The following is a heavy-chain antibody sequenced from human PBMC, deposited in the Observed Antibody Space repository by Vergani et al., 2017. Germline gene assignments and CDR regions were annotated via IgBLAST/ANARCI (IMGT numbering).Heavy chain of an antibody. CDR3: ARDLRTWGYMDV. CDR2: IYYSGST. Sequence: QVQLQESGPGLVKPSETLSLTCTVSGGSISSYYWSWIRQPPGKGLEWIGYIYYSGSTNYNPSLKSRVTISVDTSKNQFSLKLSSVTAADTAVYYCARDLRTWGYMDVWGKGTTVTVSS. J-gene: IGHJ6*03. V-gene: IGHV4-59*12. D-gene: IGHD3-16*01. CDR1: GGSISSYY.